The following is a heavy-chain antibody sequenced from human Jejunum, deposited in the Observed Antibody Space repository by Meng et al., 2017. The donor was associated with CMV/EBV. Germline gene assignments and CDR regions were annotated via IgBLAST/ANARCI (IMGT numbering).Heavy chain of an antibody. CDR3: AREGSITGTTAVLDP. CDR2: IYHSGST. D-gene: IGHD1-20*01. Sequence: GGSISSCGYSWSWFRQPPRRGLEWIGYIYHSGSTYYHPSLKSRVTISIDRYKNQFSLKLSSVTAADTAVYYCAREGSITGTTAVLDPWGQGTLVTVSS. CDR1: GGSISSCGYS. J-gene: IGHJ5*02. V-gene: IGHV4-30-2*01.